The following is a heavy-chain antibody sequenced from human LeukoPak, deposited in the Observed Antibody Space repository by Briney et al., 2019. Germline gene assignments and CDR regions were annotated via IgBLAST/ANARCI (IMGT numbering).Heavy chain of an antibody. D-gene: IGHD3-10*01. CDR1: GGSFSGYY. CDR3: ARGRGVSSEGFDP. V-gene: IGHV4-34*01. Sequence: SETLSLTCAVYGGSFSGYYWSWIRQPPGKGLEWIGVINHSGSTNYNPSLKSRVTISVNTSKNQFSLKLSSVTAADTAVYYCARGRGVSSEGFDPWGQGTLVTVSS. CDR2: INHSGST. J-gene: IGHJ5*02.